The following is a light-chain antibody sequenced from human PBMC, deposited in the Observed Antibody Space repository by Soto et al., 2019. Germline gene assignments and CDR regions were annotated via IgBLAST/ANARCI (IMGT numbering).Light chain of an antibody. CDR1: SYNIGSNT. Sequence: QSVLTQPPSASGTPGQTVTISCSGSSYNIGSNTVTWYQHLPGTAPKLLIYRNDQRPSGVPDRFSGSKSGTSASLAISGLQSEDEAYYYCGTWDDSLNGPLFGGGTKLTVL. CDR2: RND. V-gene: IGLV1-44*01. CDR3: GTWDDSLNGPL. J-gene: IGLJ2*01.